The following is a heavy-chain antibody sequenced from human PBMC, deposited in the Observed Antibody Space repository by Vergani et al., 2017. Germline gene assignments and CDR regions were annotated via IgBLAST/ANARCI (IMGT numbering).Heavy chain of an antibody. CDR3: ADLYGDDGFSPF. CDR2: ISGSGGST. D-gene: IGHD2-21*01. J-gene: IGHJ4*02. CDR1: GFTFSNSA. V-gene: IGHV3-23*01. Sequence: EVHLLESGGGLVQSGGSLRLSCAASGFTFSNSAVSWVRQAPGRGLAWVSAISGSGGSTYYADSVKGRFTISRDNSKNTLYLQMNSLRAEDTAFYYCADLYGDDGFSPFWGQGTLVTVSS.